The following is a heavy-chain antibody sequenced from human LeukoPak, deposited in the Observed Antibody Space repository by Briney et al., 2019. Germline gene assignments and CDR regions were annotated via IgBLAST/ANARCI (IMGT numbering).Heavy chain of an antibody. CDR2: ISSSSSYI. Sequence: GGSLRLSCAASGFTFSSYSMNWVRQAPGKGLEWVSSISSSSSYIYYADSVKGRFTISRDNSKNTLHLQMNSLRAEDTAVYYCNGDLFCVGRTYDSSGYHDYWGQGTLVTVSS. D-gene: IGHD3-22*01. V-gene: IGHV3-21*01. J-gene: IGHJ4*02. CDR1: GFTFSSYS. CDR3: NGDLFCVGRTYDSSGYHDY.